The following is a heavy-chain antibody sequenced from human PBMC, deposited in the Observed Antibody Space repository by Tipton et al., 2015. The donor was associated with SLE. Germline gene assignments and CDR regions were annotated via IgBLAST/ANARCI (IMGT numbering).Heavy chain of an antibody. CDR1: GGSFSGYY. D-gene: IGHD3-10*01. V-gene: IGHV4-34*01. CDR2: INHSGST. CDR3: ASPYGSGSYGDY. J-gene: IGHJ4*02. Sequence: TLSLTCAVYGGSFSGYYWSWIRQPPGKGLEWIGEINHSGSTNCNPSLKSRVTISVDTSKNQFSLKLSSVTAADTAVYYCASPYGSGSYGDYWGQGTLVTVSS.